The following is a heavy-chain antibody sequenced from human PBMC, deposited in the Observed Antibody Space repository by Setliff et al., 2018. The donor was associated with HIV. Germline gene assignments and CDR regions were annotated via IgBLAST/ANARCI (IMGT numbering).Heavy chain of an antibody. CDR1: GYTFTGYY. V-gene: IGHV1-2*06. J-gene: IGHJ4*02. CDR2: INPNSGGT. Sequence: ASVKVSCKASGYTFTGYYINWVRQAPGQGLEWTGRINPNSGGTNYAQKFQGRVTMTMNTSISTAYMELTRLRSDDTAVYYCARPALAAAGNSASYWGDFDSWGQGTLVTVSS. D-gene: IGHD1-26*01. CDR3: ARPALAAAGNSASYWGDFDS.